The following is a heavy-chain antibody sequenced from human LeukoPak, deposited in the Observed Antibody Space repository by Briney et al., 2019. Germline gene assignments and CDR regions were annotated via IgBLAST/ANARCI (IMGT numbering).Heavy chain of an antibody. CDR3: AKAPDNWSGSNNLFDS. V-gene: IGHV3-23*01. Sequence: GGSLRLSCAASGFTFSTYTMYWVRHPPGKRLEWVSIIGNNGGGIHYADSVKGRFTISRDNSKSTMYLQMNSLRVEDTAVYFCAKAPDNWSGSNNLFDSWGQGTLVTVTA. D-gene: IGHD3-3*01. CDR2: IGNNGGGI. CDR1: GFTFSTYT. J-gene: IGHJ5*01.